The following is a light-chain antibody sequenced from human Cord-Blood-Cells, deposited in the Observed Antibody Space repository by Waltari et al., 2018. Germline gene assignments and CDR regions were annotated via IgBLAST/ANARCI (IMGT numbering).Light chain of an antibody. J-gene: IGKJ5*01. CDR2: DAS. CDR3: QQRSNWPPIT. Sequence: EIVLTQSQATLSLSPGERATLSCRASPSVSSYLAWYQQKPGQAPRLLIYDASNRATGIPARFSGSGSGTDFTLTISSLEPEDFAVYYCQQRSNWPPITFGQGTRLEIK. V-gene: IGKV3-11*01. CDR1: PSVSSY.